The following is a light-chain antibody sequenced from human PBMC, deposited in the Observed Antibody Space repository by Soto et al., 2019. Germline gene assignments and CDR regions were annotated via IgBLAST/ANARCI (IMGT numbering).Light chain of an antibody. V-gene: IGKV3-15*01. CDR1: QSVGNN. Sequence: EIVVTQSPATLSVSPGGRATLSCRASQSVGNNFAWYQQKPGQAPRLLIFATSTSATGVPARFSGSGSGTEFTLTISSLQSEDFAVYYCQQYGDWPLTFGGGAKVEIE. J-gene: IGKJ4*01. CDR2: ATS. CDR3: QQYGDWPLT.